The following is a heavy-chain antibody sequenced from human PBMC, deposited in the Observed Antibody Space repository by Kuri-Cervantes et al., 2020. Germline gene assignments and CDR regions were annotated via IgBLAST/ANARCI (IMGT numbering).Heavy chain of an antibody. CDR2: ISAYNGNT. D-gene: IGHD1-7*01. CDR3: ARGTFSNELPVDP. CDR1: GYTFTSYG. V-gene: IGHV1-18*01. Sequence: ASVKVSCKASGYTFTSYGISWVRQAPGQGLEWMGWISAYNGNTHYAQNLQGRVTMTRNTSISTAYMELSSLRSEDTAVYYCARGTFSNELPVDPWGQGTLVTVSS. J-gene: IGHJ5*02.